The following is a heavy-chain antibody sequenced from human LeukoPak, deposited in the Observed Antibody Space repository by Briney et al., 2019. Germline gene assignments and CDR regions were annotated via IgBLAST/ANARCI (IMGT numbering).Heavy chain of an antibody. D-gene: IGHD3-10*01. J-gene: IGHJ4*02. Sequence: TGGSLRLSCAASGFTFSSYEMNWVRQAPGKGLEWVSFISSSGSTIYYADSVKGRFTISRDNAKNSLYLQMNSLRAEDTAVYYCARDLLYYYGSGSDYWGQGTLVTVSS. CDR3: ARDLLYYYGSGSDY. CDR1: GFTFSSYE. V-gene: IGHV3-48*03. CDR2: ISSSGSTI.